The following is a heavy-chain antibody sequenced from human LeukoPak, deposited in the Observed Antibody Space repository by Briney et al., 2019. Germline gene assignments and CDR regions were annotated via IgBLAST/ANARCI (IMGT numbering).Heavy chain of an antibody. V-gene: IGHV3-7*04. CDR2: INRDGTEK. CDR1: GFNFSDSR. CDR3: VRGDWYFES. Sequence: GGSLRLSCAPSGFNFSDSRMTWVRQAPGKGLQWVANINRDGTEKHFLDSVEGRFTISRDNAKKSLYLQMSSLRPQDTAVYFCVRGDWYFESWGQGTLVTVSP. D-gene: IGHD2-21*01. J-gene: IGHJ4*02.